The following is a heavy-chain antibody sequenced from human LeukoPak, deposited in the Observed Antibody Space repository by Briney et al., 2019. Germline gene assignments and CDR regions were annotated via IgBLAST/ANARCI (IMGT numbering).Heavy chain of an antibody. Sequence: PGASVKVSCTVSGYTLTELSMHWVRQAPGKGLEWMGGFDPEDGETIYAQKFQGRVTMTEDTSTDTAYMELSSLRSEDTAVYYCATTGASYDILTDFDYWGQGTLVTVSS. CDR3: ATTGASYDILTDFDY. D-gene: IGHD3-9*01. CDR1: GYTLTELS. J-gene: IGHJ4*02. V-gene: IGHV1-24*01. CDR2: FDPEDGET.